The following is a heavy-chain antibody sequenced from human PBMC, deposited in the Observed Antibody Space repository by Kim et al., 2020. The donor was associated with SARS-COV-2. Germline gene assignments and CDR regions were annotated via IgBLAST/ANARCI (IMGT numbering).Heavy chain of an antibody. D-gene: IGHD1-1*01. V-gene: IGHV4-30-2*01. Sequence: PYLKSRVTISADRSKNQFSLRLSSVSAADTAVYYCARQGEKCGNSLSYFDYWGQGTLVTVSS. J-gene: IGHJ4*02. CDR3: ARQGEKCGNSLSYFDY.